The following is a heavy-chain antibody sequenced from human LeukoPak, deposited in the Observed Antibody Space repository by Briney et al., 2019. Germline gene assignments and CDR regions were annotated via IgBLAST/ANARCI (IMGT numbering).Heavy chain of an antibody. Sequence: SETLSLTCAVSGGSISSGGYSWSWIRQPPGKGLEWIGYIYHSGSTYYNPSLKSRVTISVDTSKNQFSLKLSSVTAADTAVYYCARNTYYDFWSGYYSHFDYWGQGTLVTVSS. CDR2: IYHSGST. J-gene: IGHJ4*02. V-gene: IGHV4-30-2*05. CDR1: GGSISSGGYS. CDR3: ARNTYYDFWSGYYSHFDY. D-gene: IGHD3-3*01.